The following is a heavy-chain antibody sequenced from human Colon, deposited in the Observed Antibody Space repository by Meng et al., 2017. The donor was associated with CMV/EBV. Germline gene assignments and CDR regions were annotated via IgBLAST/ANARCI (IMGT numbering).Heavy chain of an antibody. CDR1: GYTFTRYY. J-gene: IGHJ4*02. CDR2: INPSNGAT. CDR3: ARDRETSYDFWSGYRFDY. Sequence: ASVKVSCKPSGYTFTRYYIHWLRQAPGQGPEWMAIINPSNGATAYAQKFQGRVTLTMDTSTGTVYMEMRSLEPVDTAVYYCARDRETSYDFWSGYRFDYWGQGALVTVSS. V-gene: IGHV1-46*01. D-gene: IGHD3-3*01.